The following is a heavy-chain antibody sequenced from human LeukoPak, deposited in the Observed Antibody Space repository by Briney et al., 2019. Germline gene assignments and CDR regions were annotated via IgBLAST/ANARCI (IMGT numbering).Heavy chain of an antibody. V-gene: IGHV4-4*02. Sequence: SETLSLTCAVSGGSISSSNRWSWVRQPPGKGLEWIGEIYHSGSTNYNPSLKSRVTISVDKSKNQFSLKLSSVTAADTAVYYCARGRVGAEYYFDYWGQGTLVTVSS. CDR1: GGSISSSNR. J-gene: IGHJ4*02. D-gene: IGHD1-26*01. CDR2: IYHSGST. CDR3: ARGRVGAEYYFDY.